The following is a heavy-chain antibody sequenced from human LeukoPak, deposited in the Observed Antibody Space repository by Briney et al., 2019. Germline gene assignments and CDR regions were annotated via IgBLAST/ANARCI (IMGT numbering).Heavy chain of an antibody. Sequence: PGGSLRLSCAVSGFTFGDYAMHWVRQAPGKGLEWVSGISSNSGRIGYGDSVKGRFTISRDNAKNSLYLQMNSLRSEDTALYYCAKGNGDYPYYYPMDVWGQGTTVIVSS. V-gene: IGHV3-9*01. CDR2: ISSNSGRI. J-gene: IGHJ6*02. CDR3: AKGNGDYPYYYPMDV. CDR1: GFTFGDYA. D-gene: IGHD4-17*01.